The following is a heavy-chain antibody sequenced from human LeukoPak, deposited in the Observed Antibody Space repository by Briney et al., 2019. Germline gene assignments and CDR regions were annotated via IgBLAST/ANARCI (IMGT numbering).Heavy chain of an antibody. CDR3: ARESAYSRYDYYHYMDV. CDR1: GGSFSGYY. Sequence: PSETLSLTCAVYGGSFSGYYWSWIRQPPGKGLEWIGEINHSGSTNYNPSLKSRVTISVDTSKNQFSLKLSSVTAADTAVYYCARESAYSRYDYYHYMDVWGEGTTVTVS. J-gene: IGHJ6*03. CDR2: INHSGST. V-gene: IGHV4-34*01. D-gene: IGHD4-11*01.